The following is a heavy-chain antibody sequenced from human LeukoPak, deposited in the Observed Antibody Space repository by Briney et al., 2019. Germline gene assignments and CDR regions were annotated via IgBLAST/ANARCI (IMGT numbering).Heavy chain of an antibody. V-gene: IGHV3-7*03. Sequence: GGSLRLSCAASGFTFRSYWMTWVRQYPGKGLEWVANIKQDGSETYYADSVKGRFTISRDNAKRSLYLQMNSLRAEDTAVYYCASMRYSSGWGGDYWGQGTLVTVSS. CDR1: GFTFRSYW. J-gene: IGHJ4*02. CDR2: IKQDGSET. CDR3: ASMRYSSGWGGDY. D-gene: IGHD6-19*01.